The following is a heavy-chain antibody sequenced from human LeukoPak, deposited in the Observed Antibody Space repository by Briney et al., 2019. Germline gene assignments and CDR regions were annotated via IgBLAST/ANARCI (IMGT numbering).Heavy chain of an antibody. D-gene: IGHD2-15*01. CDR1: GFTFSDYY. Sequence: GGSLRLSCAAPGFTFSDYYMSWIRQAPGKGLEWISYISGSGTTIYYADSVKGRFTISRDNAKNSLYLQMNSLRAEDTAVYYCARPGWVLVTATFLDYWGQGALVTVSS. V-gene: IGHV3-11*01. CDR2: ISGSGTTI. J-gene: IGHJ4*02. CDR3: ARPGWVLVTATFLDY.